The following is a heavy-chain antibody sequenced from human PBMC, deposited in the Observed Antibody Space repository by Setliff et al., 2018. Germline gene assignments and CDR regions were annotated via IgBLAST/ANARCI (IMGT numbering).Heavy chain of an antibody. D-gene: IGHD2-8*02. V-gene: IGHV5-51*01. CDR1: GYSFTNYW. CDR2: IYPGDSDT. CDR3: ARDFRTRVQGYFDF. Sequence: GESLKISCKGSGYSFTNYWIGWVRQMPGKGLEWMGIIYPGDSDTRYSPSFQGQVTISADKSISTAYLQWGSLKPSDTAFYYCARDFRTRVQGYFDFWGQGTLVTVSS. J-gene: IGHJ4*02.